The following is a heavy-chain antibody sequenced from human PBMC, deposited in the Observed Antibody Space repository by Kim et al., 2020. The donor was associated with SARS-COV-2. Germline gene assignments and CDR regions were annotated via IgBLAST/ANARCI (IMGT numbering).Heavy chain of an antibody. J-gene: IGHJ4*02. CDR3: ARRGGYDSPMDS. Sequence: SVKVSCKASGGSFHSYGINWVRQAPGQGLEWMGGTIIPLSGTINYAQKFQGRVTITADESTSTAYMELSSLRSEDTAMYYCARRGGYDSPMDSWGQGTLVTVSS. V-gene: IGHV1-69*13. CDR1: GGSFHSYG. CDR2: TIIPLSGTI. D-gene: IGHD3-22*01.